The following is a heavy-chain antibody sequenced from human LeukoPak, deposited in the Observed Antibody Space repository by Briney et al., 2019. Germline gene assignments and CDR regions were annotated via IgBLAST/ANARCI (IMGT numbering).Heavy chain of an antibody. CDR3: AWQADTAMVTRFDY. D-gene: IGHD5-18*01. V-gene: IGHV1-2*02. Sequence: GASVKVSCKASGYTFTSYGISWVRQAPGQGLEWMGWINPNSGGTNYAQKFQGRVTMTRDTSISTAYMELSRLRSDDTAVYYCAWQADTAMVTRFDYWGQGTLVTVSS. CDR2: INPNSGGT. J-gene: IGHJ4*02. CDR1: GYTFTSYG.